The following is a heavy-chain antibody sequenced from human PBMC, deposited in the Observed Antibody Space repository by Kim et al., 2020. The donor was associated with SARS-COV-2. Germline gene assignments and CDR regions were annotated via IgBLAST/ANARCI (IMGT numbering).Heavy chain of an antibody. CDR3: ARAVGAAPRGFDY. V-gene: IGHV3-30-3*01. D-gene: IGHD2-15*01. CDR1: GFTFSSYA. Sequence: GGSLKLSCAASGFTFSSYAMHWVRQAPGKGLEWVAVISYDGSNKYYADSVKGRFTISRDNSKNTLYLQMNSLRAEDTAVYYCARAVGAAPRGFDYWGQGTLVTVSS. CDR2: ISYDGSNK. J-gene: IGHJ4*02.